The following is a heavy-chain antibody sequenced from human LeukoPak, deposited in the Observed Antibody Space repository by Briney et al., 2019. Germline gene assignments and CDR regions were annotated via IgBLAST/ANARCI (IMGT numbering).Heavy chain of an antibody. CDR1: GFTFSSYE. V-gene: IGHV3-48*03. Sequence: GGSLRLSCAASGFTFSSYEMNWVRQAPGKGLEWVSYISGRGSTIYYADSVKGRFTISRDNAKNSLYLQMNSLRAEDTAVYYCARDRTDYYDSSGYYSGVFDYWGQGTLVTVSS. D-gene: IGHD3-22*01. J-gene: IGHJ4*02. CDR3: ARDRTDYYDSSGYYSGVFDY. CDR2: ISGRGSTI.